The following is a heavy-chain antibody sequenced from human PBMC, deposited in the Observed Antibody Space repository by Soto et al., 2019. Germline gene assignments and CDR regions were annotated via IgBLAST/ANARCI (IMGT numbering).Heavy chain of an antibody. V-gene: IGHV1-69*13. Sequence: SVKVSFKASGGTFSSYAISWLRQAPGQGLEWMGGIIPIFGTANYAQKFQGRVTITADESTSTAYMELSSLRSEDTAVYYCARGKYYYGSGSPRNGMDVWGQGTTVTVSS. J-gene: IGHJ6*02. CDR1: GGTFSSYA. D-gene: IGHD3-10*01. CDR3: ARGKYYYGSGSPRNGMDV. CDR2: IIPIFGTA.